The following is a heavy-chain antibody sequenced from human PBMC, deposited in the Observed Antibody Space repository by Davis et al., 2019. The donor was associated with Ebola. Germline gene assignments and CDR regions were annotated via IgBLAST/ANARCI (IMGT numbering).Heavy chain of an antibody. J-gene: IGHJ4*02. CDR3: TKDDSSWYVGEFNY. Sequence: GESLKISCAASGFTFSSYWMSWVRQAPGKGLEWVANIKQDGSEKYYVDSVKGRFTISRDNAKNSVSLLMNSVRSEDTALYYCTKDDSSWYVGEFNYWGQGITVTVSS. CDR2: IKQDGSEK. D-gene: IGHD6-13*01. CDR1: GFTFSSYW. V-gene: IGHV3-7*01.